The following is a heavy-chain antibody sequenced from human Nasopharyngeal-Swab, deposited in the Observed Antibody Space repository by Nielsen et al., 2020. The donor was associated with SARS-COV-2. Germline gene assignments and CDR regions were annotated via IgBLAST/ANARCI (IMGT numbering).Heavy chain of an antibody. J-gene: IGHJ6*04. CDR3: ARDRWSGGIVVVPAAKDV. D-gene: IGHD2-2*01. Sequence: VRQAPGKGLEWLSYISTSGNTVYYADSVKGRFTISRDNAENPLYLQMNSLRDEDTAVYYCARDRWSGGIVVVPAAKDVWGKGTTVTVSS. V-gene: IGHV3-48*02. CDR2: ISTSGNTV.